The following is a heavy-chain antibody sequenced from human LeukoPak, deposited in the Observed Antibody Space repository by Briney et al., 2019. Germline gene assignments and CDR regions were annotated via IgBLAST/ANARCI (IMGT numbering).Heavy chain of an antibody. CDR1: GFTFSNAW. D-gene: IGHD5-18*01. CDR3: AGGLLTYTYGFFDC. J-gene: IGHJ4*02. V-gene: IGHV3-48*02. CDR2: ISSSSSTI. Sequence: GGSLRLSCAASGFTFSNAWMSWVRQAPGKGLEWVSYISSSSSTIYYADSVKGRFTISRDNAKNSLYLQMNSLRDEDTAVYYCAGGLLTYTYGFFDCWGQGTLLTVSS.